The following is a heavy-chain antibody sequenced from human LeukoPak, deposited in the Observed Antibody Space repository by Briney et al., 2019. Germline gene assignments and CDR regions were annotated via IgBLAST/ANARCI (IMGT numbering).Heavy chain of an antibody. CDR3: AREGYNWNGFFSWFDP. CDR2: ITTNSDTV. D-gene: IGHD1-20*01. Sequence: SGGSLRLSCGASGFFFESYSMNWVRQAPGKGLEWISYITTNSDTVYYADSVEGRFTISRDNAKNSLFLQMNSLRAEDTAVYYCAREGYNWNGFFSWFDPWGQGTLVTVSS. V-gene: IGHV3-48*01. J-gene: IGHJ5*02. CDR1: GFFFESYS.